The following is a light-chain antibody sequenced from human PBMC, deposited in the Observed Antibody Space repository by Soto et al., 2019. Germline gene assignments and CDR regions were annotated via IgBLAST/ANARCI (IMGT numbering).Light chain of an antibody. Sequence: EIVMTQSPATLSVSPGERATLSCRASQSVSSNLAWYQQKPGQAPRLLIYGASTRATGIPARFSGSGSGTEFTLTISSLQSEDFAVYYCQQYNNWPPRWTFGGGTKVEIK. J-gene: IGKJ4*01. V-gene: IGKV3-15*01. CDR3: QQYNNWPPRWT. CDR1: QSVSSN. CDR2: GAS.